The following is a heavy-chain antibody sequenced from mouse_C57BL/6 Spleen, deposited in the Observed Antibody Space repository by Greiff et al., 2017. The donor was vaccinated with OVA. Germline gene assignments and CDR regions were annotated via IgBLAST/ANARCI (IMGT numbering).Heavy chain of an antibody. D-gene: IGHD1-1*01. J-gene: IGHJ4*01. Sequence: QVQLQQPGAELVKPGASVKLSCKASGYTFTSYWMQWVKQRPGQGLEWIGEIDPSDSYTNYNQKFKGKATLTVDTSSSTAYMQLSSLTSEDSAVYYCARGDTVVPMDYWGQGTSVTVSS. CDR1: GYTFTSYW. V-gene: IGHV1-50*01. CDR3: ARGDTVVPMDY. CDR2: IDPSDSYT.